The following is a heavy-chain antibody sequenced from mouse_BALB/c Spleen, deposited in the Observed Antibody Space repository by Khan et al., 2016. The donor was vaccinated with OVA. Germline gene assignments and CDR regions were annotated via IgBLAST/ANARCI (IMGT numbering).Heavy chain of an antibody. CDR3: ARFGYYDAMDY. CDR1: GFSLTDYG. V-gene: IGHV2-6-7*01. CDR2: LWGDGST. Sequence: VQLQQSGPGLVAPSQSLSITCTVSGFSLTDYGVNWVRQPPGKGLEWLGMLWGDGSTDYNSALKSRLSISKDNSKSQVFLKMNSLQTEDTASYYCARFGYYDAMDYWGQGTSVTVSS. D-gene: IGHD2-2*01. J-gene: IGHJ4*01.